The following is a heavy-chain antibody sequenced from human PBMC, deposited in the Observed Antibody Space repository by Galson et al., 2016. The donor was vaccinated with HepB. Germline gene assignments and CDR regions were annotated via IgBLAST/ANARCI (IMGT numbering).Heavy chain of an antibody. J-gene: IGHJ4*02. D-gene: IGHD6-19*01. V-gene: IGHV2-70*11. CDR2: IDWDDAK. CDR3: ARILLGSRGQSDY. CDR1: GFSLSTSGMC. Sequence: PALVKPTQTLTLTCTFSGFSLSTSGMCVGWIRQPPGKALEWLARIDWDDAKYYTTSLETRLTISKDTSKNQVVLTMTNMDPVDTATYYCARILLGSRGQSDYWGQGALVTVSS.